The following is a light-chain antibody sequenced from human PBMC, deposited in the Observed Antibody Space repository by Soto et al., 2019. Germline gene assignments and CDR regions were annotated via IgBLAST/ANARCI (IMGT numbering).Light chain of an antibody. Sequence: EIKMTQSPSALSASIGDRAPLTCRASQSISSWLAWYQQKPGKAPKLLIYAASTLQSGVPSRFSGSGSGTEFTLTISSLQPEDFATYYCQEANSFPLTFCGRAKV. V-gene: IGKV1-12*01. CDR1: QSISSW. CDR2: AAS. CDR3: QEANSFPLT. J-gene: IGKJ4*01.